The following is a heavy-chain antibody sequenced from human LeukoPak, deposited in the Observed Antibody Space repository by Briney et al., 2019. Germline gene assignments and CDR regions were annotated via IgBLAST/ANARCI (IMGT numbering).Heavy chain of an antibody. V-gene: IGHV3-33*01. Sequence: PGGSLRLSCAASGFTFSSYGMHWVRQAPGKGLEWVAVIWYDGSNKYYADSVKGRLTISRDNSKNTLYLQMNSLRAEDTAVYYCARDPSVAADHFDYWGQGTLVTVSS. CDR1: GFTFSSYG. D-gene: IGHD2-2*01. J-gene: IGHJ4*02. CDR3: ARDPSVAADHFDY. CDR2: IWYDGSNK.